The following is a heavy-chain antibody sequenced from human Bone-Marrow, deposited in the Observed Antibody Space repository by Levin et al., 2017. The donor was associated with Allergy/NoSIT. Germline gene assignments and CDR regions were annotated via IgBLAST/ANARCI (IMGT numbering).Heavy chain of an antibody. V-gene: IGHV1-69*04. CDR1: GGTFSSYA. CDR2: IIPILGIA. Sequence: AASVKVSCKASGGTFSSYAISWVRQAPGQGLEWMGRIIPILGIANYAQKFQGRVTITADKSTSTAYMELSSLRSEDTAVYYCARDSSIAAAGTLRAFDIWGQGTMVTVSS. D-gene: IGHD6-13*01. CDR3: ARDSSIAAAGTLRAFDI. J-gene: IGHJ3*02.